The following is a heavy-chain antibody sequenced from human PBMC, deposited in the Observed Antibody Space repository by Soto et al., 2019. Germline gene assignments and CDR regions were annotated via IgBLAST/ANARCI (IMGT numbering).Heavy chain of an antibody. Sequence: PSETLSLTCTVSGDSISSGDYYWSWIRQPPGKGLEWIGYIYYSGSTYYNPSLKSRVTISVDTSKNQFSLKLSSVTAADTAVKYCARRSYYYDSSGYQRGNWFDPWGQGALVTVSS. V-gene: IGHV4-30-4*01. CDR2: IYYSGST. CDR3: ARRSYYYDSSGYQRGNWFDP. CDR1: GDSISSGDYY. D-gene: IGHD3-22*01. J-gene: IGHJ5*02.